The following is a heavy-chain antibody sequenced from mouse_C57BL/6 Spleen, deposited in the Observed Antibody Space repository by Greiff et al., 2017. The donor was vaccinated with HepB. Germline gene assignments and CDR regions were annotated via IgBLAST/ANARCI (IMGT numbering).Heavy chain of an antibody. Sequence: DVKLVESEGGLVQPGSSMKLSCTASGFTFSDYYLAWVRQVPEKGLEWVANINYDGSSTYYLDSLKSRFIISRDNAKNILYLQMSSLKSEDTATYYCARDNDYGWYFDVWGTGTTVTVSS. CDR1: GFTFSDYY. J-gene: IGHJ1*03. CDR3: ARDNDYGWYFDV. D-gene: IGHD2-4*01. CDR2: INYDGSST. V-gene: IGHV5-16*01.